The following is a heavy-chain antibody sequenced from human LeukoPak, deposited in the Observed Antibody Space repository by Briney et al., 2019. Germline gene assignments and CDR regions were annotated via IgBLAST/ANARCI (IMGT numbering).Heavy chain of an antibody. V-gene: IGHV4-34*01. J-gene: IGHJ4*02. D-gene: IGHD3-22*01. CDR1: GGSFSGYY. Sequence: PSETLSLTCAVYGGSFSGYYWSWIRQPPGKGLEWIGEINHSGSTNYNPSLKSRVTISVDTSKNQFSLKLRSVTAADTAVYYCARMMIARFDYWGQGTLVTVSS. CDR2: INHSGST. CDR3: ARMMIARFDY.